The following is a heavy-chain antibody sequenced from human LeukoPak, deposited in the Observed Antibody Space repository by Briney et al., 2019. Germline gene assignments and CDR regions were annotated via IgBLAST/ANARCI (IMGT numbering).Heavy chain of an antibody. V-gene: IGHV4-34*01. CDR2: INHSGST. D-gene: IGHD5-18*01. CDR3: ARGIYSYGGSYFDY. CDR1: GGSFSGYY. J-gene: IGHJ4*02. Sequence: SETLSLTCAVYGGSFSGYYWSWIRQPPGKGLEWIGEINHSGSTNYNPSLKSRVTISVDTSKNQFSLKLSSVTAADTAVYCCARGIYSYGGSYFDYWGQGTLVTVSS.